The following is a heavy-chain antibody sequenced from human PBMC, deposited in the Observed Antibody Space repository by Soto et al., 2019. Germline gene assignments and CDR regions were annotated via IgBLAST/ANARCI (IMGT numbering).Heavy chain of an antibody. CDR1: GGSIISLV. J-gene: IGHJ4*02. V-gene: IGHV4-4*07. CDR3: AGDIGSYAYAEAY. D-gene: IGHD2-2*01. Sequence: SVPLCFRYSVAGGSIISLVGRWIRKPAGKGLEWIGRVYSSGTTDYTPSLNSRATMSVETSKNQFSLKLTSVTAADTAVYYCAGDIGSYAYAEAYWGQGIQVPVSS. CDR2: VYSSGTT.